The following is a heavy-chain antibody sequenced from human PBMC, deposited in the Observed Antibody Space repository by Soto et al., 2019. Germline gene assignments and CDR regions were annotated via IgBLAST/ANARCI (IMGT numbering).Heavy chain of an antibody. J-gene: IGHJ6*03. CDR3: AREPSFLAIFGVVTSYLDV. CDR1: GFTFSSYW. D-gene: IGHD3-3*01. Sequence: GGSLRLSCAASGFTFSSYWMSWVRQAPGKGLEWVANIKQDGSEKYYVDSVKGRFTISRDNAKNSLYLQMNSLRAEDTAVYYCAREPSFLAIFGVVTSYLDVWGKGTTVTVSS. V-gene: IGHV3-7*01. CDR2: IKQDGSEK.